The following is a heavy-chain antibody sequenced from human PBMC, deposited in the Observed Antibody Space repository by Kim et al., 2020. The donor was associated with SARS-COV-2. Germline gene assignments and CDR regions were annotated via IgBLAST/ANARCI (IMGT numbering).Heavy chain of an antibody. CDR2: INPNSGGT. D-gene: IGHD3-10*01. J-gene: IGHJ5*02. CDR3: ARNMVRGVIFWFDP. V-gene: IGHV1-2*06. Sequence: ASVKVSCKASGYTFTGYYMHWVRQAPGQGLEWMGRINPNSGGTNYAQKFQGRVTMTRDTSISTAYMELSRLRSDDTAVYYCARNMVRGVIFWFDPWGQGTLVTVSS. CDR1: GYTFTGYY.